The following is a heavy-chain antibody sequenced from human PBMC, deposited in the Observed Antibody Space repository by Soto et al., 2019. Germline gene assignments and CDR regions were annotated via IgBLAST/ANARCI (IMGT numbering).Heavy chain of an antibody. V-gene: IGHV3-7*01. CDR1: GFTFSTSW. CDR2: IKPDGSDK. D-gene: IGHD3-22*01. J-gene: IGHJ4*02. Sequence: GGSLRLSCAASGFTFSTSWMTWIRQAPGKGLEWVAQIKPDGSDKSYVDSMKGRFTISRDNSKNSLYLQMDSLRAEDTALYYCARPTYYYDSSGPPAYWGQGTLVTVSS. CDR3: ARPTYYYDSSGPPAY.